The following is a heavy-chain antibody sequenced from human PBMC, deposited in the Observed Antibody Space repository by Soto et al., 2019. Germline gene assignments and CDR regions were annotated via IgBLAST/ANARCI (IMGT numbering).Heavy chain of an antibody. V-gene: IGHV4-39*02. CDR2: IYYSGST. CDR1: GGSISSSSYY. D-gene: IGHD2-15*01. CDR3: AREYCSGGSCYFDY. Sequence: SETLTLTCTVSGGSISSSSYYWGWIRQPPGKGLEWIGSIYYSGSTYYNPSLKSRVTISVDTSKNQFSLKLSSVTAADTAVYYCAREYCSGGSCYFDYWGQGTLVTVSS. J-gene: IGHJ4*02.